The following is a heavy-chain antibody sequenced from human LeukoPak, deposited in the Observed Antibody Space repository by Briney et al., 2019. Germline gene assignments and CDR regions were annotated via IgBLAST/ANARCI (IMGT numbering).Heavy chain of an antibody. CDR3: ARDRSYSSSCLNN. CDR1: GYTFTSYY. Sequence: ASVKVSCKASGYTFTSYYMHWVRQAPGQGLEWMGIINPSGGSTSYAQKFQGRVTMTRDTSISTAYMELSRLRSDDTAVYYCARDRSYSSSCLNNWGQGTLVTVSS. J-gene: IGHJ4*02. CDR2: INPSGGST. V-gene: IGHV1-46*01. D-gene: IGHD6-13*01.